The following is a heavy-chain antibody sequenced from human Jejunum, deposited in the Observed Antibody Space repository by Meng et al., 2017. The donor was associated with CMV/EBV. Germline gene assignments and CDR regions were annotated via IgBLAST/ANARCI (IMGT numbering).Heavy chain of an antibody. CDR2: INGGNGKT. Sequence: QVQLGRSGAEVKKPGASVKVSCKASGYTLTSYALHWVRQAPGQRLEWMGWINGGNGKTKYSQKFQGRVTITRDTSASTAYMELSSLRSEDTAVYYCARDVVVPAALTVRIDYWGQGTLVTVSS. D-gene: IGHD2-2*01. CDR3: ARDVVVPAALTVRIDY. V-gene: IGHV1-3*01. J-gene: IGHJ4*02. CDR1: GYTLTSYA.